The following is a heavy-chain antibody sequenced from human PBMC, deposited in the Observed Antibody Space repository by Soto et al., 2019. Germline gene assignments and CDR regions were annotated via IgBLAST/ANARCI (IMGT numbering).Heavy chain of an antibody. D-gene: IGHD4-17*01. CDR3: ARGPLSVTTLDY. J-gene: IGHJ4*02. Sequence: PSGTLSLTCSVYGGSFSGYYWSWIRQPPGKGLEWIGEINHSGSTNYNPSLKSRVTISVDTSKNQFSLKLSSVTAADTAVYYCARGPLSVTTLDYWGQGTLVTVSS. CDR2: INHSGST. CDR1: GGSFSGYY. V-gene: IGHV4-34*01.